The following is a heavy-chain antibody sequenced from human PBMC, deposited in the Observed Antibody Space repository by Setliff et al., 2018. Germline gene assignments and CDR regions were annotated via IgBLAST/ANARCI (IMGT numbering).Heavy chain of an antibody. J-gene: IGHJ4*02. CDR1: GGMSGTYS. CDR3: ARDGAYCSGGSCYSFDY. V-gene: IGHV1-69*13. D-gene: IGHD2-15*01. CDR2: IIPIFGTP. Sequence: SVKVSCKASGGMSGTYSISWVRQAPGQGLEWMGAIIPIFGTPNYAQKFQDRVTITAGVSTSTAYMELSSLRSGDTAVYYCARDGAYCSGGSCYSFDYWGQGTPVTVSS.